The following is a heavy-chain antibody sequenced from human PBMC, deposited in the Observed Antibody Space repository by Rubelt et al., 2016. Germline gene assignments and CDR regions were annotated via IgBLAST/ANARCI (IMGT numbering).Heavy chain of an antibody. J-gene: IGHJ4*02. V-gene: IGHV3-9*01. Sequence: QAPGKGLEWVSGISWNSGSIGYADSVKGRFTISRDNAKNSLYLQMNSLRAEDTALYYCAKDRGTMVRGANGFDYWGQGTLVTVSS. CDR3: AKDRGTMVRGANGFDY. CDR2: ISWNSGSI. D-gene: IGHD3-10*01.